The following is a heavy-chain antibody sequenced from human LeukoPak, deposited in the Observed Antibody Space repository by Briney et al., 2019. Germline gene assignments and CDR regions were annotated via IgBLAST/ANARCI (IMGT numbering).Heavy chain of an antibody. CDR3: ARVSRTTVRY. J-gene: IGHJ4*02. V-gene: IGHV3-48*01. CDR2: ISPTTTIT. D-gene: IGHD4-17*01. CDR1: GLTFSSYW. Sequence: GGSLRLSCAASGLTFSSYWMSWVRQAPGKGLEWVGYISPTTTITGYADSVKGRFTISRDNAKNSLYLQMNSLRGEDTAVYYCARVSRTTVRYWGQGTLVTVSS.